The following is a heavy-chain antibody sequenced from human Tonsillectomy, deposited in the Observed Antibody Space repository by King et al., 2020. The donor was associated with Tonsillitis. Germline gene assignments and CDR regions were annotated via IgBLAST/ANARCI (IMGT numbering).Heavy chain of an antibody. Sequence: VQLVESGGGLVKPGGSLRLSCAASGFKFSDYNMNWVRQAPGKGLEWVSSISRSGTYMFYADSVKGRFTFSRDNAKNSLYLQMNGLRAEDTAVYYCARDGWMAATGGYFDYWGQGILVTVSA. CDR3: ARDGWMAATGGYFDY. J-gene: IGHJ4*02. CDR2: ISRSGTYM. V-gene: IGHV3-21*01. D-gene: IGHD1-26*01. CDR1: GFKFSDYN.